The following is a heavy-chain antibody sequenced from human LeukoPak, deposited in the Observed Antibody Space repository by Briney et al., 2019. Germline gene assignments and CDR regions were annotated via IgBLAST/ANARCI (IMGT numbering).Heavy chain of an antibody. J-gene: IGHJ4*02. CDR1: GVTFSHYG. V-gene: IGHV3-30*02. Sequence: GGSLRLSCAASGVTFSHYGIHWVRQAPGKGLEWVAFIGYDGRDKFYADSVRGRFTISRDNSKNTLYLQMNSLRGEDTAVYYCAKDYGDLRFDYWGQGTLVTVSS. CDR2: IGYDGRDK. CDR3: AKDYGDLRFDY. D-gene: IGHD4-17*01.